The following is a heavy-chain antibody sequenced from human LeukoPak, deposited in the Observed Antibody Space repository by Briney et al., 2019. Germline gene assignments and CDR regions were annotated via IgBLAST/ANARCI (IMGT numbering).Heavy chain of an antibody. V-gene: IGHV3-49*04. Sequence: GGSLRLSCTASGFTFGDYAMSWVRQAPGKGLEWVGFIRSKAYGGTREYAASVIGRFTISRDDSKSIAYLQMNSLKTEDIAVYYCTSSTLRLGELSVDYWGQGTLVTVSS. CDR1: GFTFGDYA. D-gene: IGHD3-16*02. CDR3: TSSTLRLGELSVDY. J-gene: IGHJ4*02. CDR2: IRSKAYGGTR.